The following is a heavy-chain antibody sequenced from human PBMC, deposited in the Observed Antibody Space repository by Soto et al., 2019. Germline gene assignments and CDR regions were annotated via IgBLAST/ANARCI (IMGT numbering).Heavy chain of an antibody. V-gene: IGHV4-39*01. J-gene: IGHJ3*02. D-gene: IGHD3-10*01. CDR3: ARHTDCGSGSSCLGSDNMDTDAFDI. CDR1: GGSISSDIHY. Sequence: QLQLQESGPGLVKPSETLSLTCTVSGGSISSDIHYWGWIRQPPGKGLEWIGTIYYSGNTYYNPSLRSRVTIAMDTSKTQFSLRLTSVTAADTAVYYCARHTDCGSGSSCLGSDNMDTDAFDIWGQGTMVTVS. CDR2: IYYSGNT.